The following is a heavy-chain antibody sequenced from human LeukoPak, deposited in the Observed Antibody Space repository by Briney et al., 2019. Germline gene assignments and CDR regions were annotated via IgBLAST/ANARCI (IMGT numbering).Heavy chain of an antibody. D-gene: IGHD5-18*01. V-gene: IGHV3-30*02. J-gene: IGHJ6*02. CDR3: AKATAMVLYYYYYYGMDV. CDR2: IRYDGSNK. Sequence: GGSLRLSCAASGFTFSSYGMHWVRQAPGKGLEWVAFIRYDGSNKYYADSVKGRFTISRDNSKNTLYLQMNSLRAEDTAVYYCAKATAMVLYYYYYYGMDVWGQGTTVTVSS. CDR1: GFTFSSYG.